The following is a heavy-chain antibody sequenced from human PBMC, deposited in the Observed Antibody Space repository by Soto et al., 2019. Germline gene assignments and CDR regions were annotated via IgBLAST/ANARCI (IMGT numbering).Heavy chain of an antibody. J-gene: IGHJ6*02. D-gene: IGHD6-19*01. V-gene: IGHV3-33*01. Sequence: QVQLVESGGGVAQSGRSLRLSCTVSGFTFSGHAMHWVRQAPGKGLEWVTQIWYDGSNKYYAESVKGRFTISRDNSKNTLYLQRNSLRVEDTAVYYCARDGQGLAPYALDVWGQGTSVTVSS. CDR1: GFTFSGHA. CDR3: ARDGQGLAPYALDV. CDR2: IWYDGSNK.